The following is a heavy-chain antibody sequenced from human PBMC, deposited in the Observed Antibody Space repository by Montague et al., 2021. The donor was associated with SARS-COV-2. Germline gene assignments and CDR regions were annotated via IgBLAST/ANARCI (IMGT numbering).Heavy chain of an antibody. J-gene: IGHJ4*02. Sequence: TLSLTCTVSGGSISSGGYYWSWIRQRLGKGLEWIAYIYYSGSTYYNPSLKSRVSISVDTSKNQFSLKLSSVTAADTAVYYCARVISAVAGANFYFDYWGQGTLVTVSS. V-gene: IGHV4-31*03. CDR1: GGSISSGGYY. D-gene: IGHD4/OR15-4a*01. CDR2: IYYSGST. CDR3: ARVISAVAGANFYFDY.